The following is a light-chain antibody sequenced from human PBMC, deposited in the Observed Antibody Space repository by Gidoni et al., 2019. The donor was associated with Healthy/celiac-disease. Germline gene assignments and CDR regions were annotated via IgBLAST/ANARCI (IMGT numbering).Light chain of an antibody. CDR3: QQYGSSPRYT. Sequence: EIVLTQSPGTLSLSPGERATISCRASQSGSSSYLAWYQQKPGQAPRLLIYGASIRATCIPDRFSGSASGTDFTLTIRRLEPEDFAVYDCQQYGSSPRYTFGQGTKLEIK. CDR2: GAS. V-gene: IGKV3-20*01. J-gene: IGKJ2*01. CDR1: QSGSSSY.